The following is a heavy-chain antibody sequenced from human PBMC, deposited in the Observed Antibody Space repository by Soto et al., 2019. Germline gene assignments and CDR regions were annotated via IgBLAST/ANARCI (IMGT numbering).Heavy chain of an antibody. CDR3: AGDRVYGSGGGIDP. D-gene: IGHD3-10*01. Sequence: QVQLVESGGGVVQPGRSLRLSCAASGFTFSSYAMHWVRQAPGKGLEWVAVISYDGSNKYYADSVKGRFTISRDNSKNTLYLQMNSLRAEDTAVYYCAGDRVYGSGGGIDPWGQGTLVTVSS. CDR2: ISYDGSNK. V-gene: IGHV3-30-3*01. J-gene: IGHJ5*02. CDR1: GFTFSSYA.